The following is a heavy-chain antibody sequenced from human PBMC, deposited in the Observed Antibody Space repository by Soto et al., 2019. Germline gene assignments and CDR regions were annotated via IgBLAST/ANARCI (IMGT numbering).Heavy chain of an antibody. CDR2: ISGSGGST. V-gene: IGHV3-23*01. Sequence: PGGSLRLSCAASGFTFSSYAMSWVRQAPGKGLEWVSGISGSGGSTYYADSVKGRFTISRDNSKNTLYLQMNSLRAEDTAVYYCGNRQFGSGSYYKVHWHYRGQGTPVSVSS. D-gene: IGHD3-10*01. CDR1: GFTFSSYA. CDR3: GNRQFGSGSYYKVHWHY. J-gene: IGHJ4*02.